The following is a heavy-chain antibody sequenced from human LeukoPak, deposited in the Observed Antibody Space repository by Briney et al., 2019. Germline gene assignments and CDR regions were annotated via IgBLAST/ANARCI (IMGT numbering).Heavy chain of an antibody. D-gene: IGHD2-15*01. V-gene: IGHV1-18*01. J-gene: IGHJ4*02. CDR2: ISAYNGNT. CDR1: CYTFTSYG. CDR3: ARDSGLSGGSWPLDY. Sequence: GASVKVSCKASCYTFTSYGISWVRQAPGQGLEWLGWISAYNGNTNYAQKLQGRVTMTTDTSTSTAYMELRSLRSDDTAVYYCARDSGLSGGSWPLDYWGQGTLVTLSS.